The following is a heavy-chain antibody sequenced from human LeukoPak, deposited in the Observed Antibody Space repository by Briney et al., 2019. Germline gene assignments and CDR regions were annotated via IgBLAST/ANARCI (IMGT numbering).Heavy chain of an antibody. Sequence: GGSLRLSCAASGFTFSSYGMHWVRQAPGKGLEWVAVIWCDGSNKYYADSVKGRFTISRDNSKNTLYLQMNSLRAEDTAVYYCAKVRSSSWSHFDYWGQGTLVTVSS. J-gene: IGHJ4*02. V-gene: IGHV3-33*06. CDR1: GFTFSSYG. CDR3: AKVRSSSWSHFDY. CDR2: IWCDGSNK. D-gene: IGHD6-13*01.